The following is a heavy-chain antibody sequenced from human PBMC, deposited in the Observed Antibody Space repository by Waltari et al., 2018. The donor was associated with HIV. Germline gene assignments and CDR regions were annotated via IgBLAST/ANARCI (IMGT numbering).Heavy chain of an antibody. D-gene: IGHD3-22*01. J-gene: IGHJ3*02. CDR1: GFTFSSYA. Sequence: EVQLVESGGGLVQPGGSLRLSCAASGFTFSSYAMHWVRQAPGKGLEYVSAISSNGGSTYYANSVKGRFTISRDNSKNTLYLQMGSLRAEDMAVYYCARAGTYYYDSSGTHGAFDIWGQGTMVTVSS. CDR3: ARAGTYYYDSSGTHGAFDI. V-gene: IGHV3-64*01. CDR2: ISSNGGST.